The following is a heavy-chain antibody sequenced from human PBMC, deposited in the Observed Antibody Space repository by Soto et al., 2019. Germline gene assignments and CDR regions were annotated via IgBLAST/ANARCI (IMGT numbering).Heavy chain of an antibody. J-gene: IGHJ4*02. Sequence: GSLRLSCAASGFTFTRYSMNWVRQVPGKGIEWVSSISSTTNYIYYGDSMKGRFTISRDNAKNSLYLEMNSLRAEDTAVYYCARESEDLTSNFDYWGQGTLVTVSS. CDR1: GFTFTRYS. CDR3: ARESEDLTSNFDY. V-gene: IGHV3-21*06. CDR2: ISSTTNYI.